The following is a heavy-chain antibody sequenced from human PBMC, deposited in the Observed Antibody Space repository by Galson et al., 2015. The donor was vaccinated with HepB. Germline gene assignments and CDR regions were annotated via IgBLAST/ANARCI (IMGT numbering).Heavy chain of an antibody. CDR2: IKPDGTET. Sequence: SLRLSCAVSGITFSSYWMNWLRQAPGKGLECVAFIKPDGTETQYVDPVKGRFTISRDNAKNSLYLQMNSLTVEDTAVYYCATGGLMYAFDIWCRGSKVTVSS. V-gene: IGHV3-7*01. D-gene: IGHD2-8*01. CDR3: ATGGLMYAFDI. CDR1: GITFSSYW. J-gene: IGHJ3*02.